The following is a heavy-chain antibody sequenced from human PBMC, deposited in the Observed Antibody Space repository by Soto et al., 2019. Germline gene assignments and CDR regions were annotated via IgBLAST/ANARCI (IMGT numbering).Heavy chain of an antibody. J-gene: IGHJ3*02. CDR2: INSDGSST. V-gene: IGHV3-74*01. D-gene: IGHD3-9*01. Sequence: PGGSLRLSCAASGFTFSSYWMHWVRQAPGKGLVWVSRINSDGSSTSYADSVKSRFTISRDNAKNTLYLQMNSLRAEDTAVYYCARDSTSSLRNFDWLLSGAFDIWGQGTMVTVSS. CDR3: ARDSTSSLRNFDWLLSGAFDI. CDR1: GFTFSSYW.